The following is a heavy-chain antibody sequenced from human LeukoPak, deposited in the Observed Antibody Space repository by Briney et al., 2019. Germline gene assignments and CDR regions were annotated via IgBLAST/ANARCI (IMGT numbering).Heavy chain of an antibody. Sequence: GGSLRLSCAASGFTFSNYWMSWIRLAPGKGLEWVANIKQDGSEKYYVDSVEGRFTISRDNAKNLLSLQMNSLRAEDTAVYHCARVFIVGSRSVFDFWGQGTLVTVSS. V-gene: IGHV3-7*01. J-gene: IGHJ4*02. CDR1: GFTFSNYW. CDR3: ARVFIVGSRSVFDF. CDR2: IKQDGSEK. D-gene: IGHD2-21*01.